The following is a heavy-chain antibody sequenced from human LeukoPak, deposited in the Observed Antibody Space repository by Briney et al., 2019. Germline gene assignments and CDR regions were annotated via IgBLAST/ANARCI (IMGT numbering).Heavy chain of an antibody. D-gene: IGHD6-19*01. Sequence: GVCLRLSCAASVYTFSSYSMHWVREAPGKGREWVVVISYDGSNKYYADSVKGRFTISRDNSKNTLYLQMNSLRAEDTAVYYCAKLLIYAGYSSTTDAFDIWGQGTMVTVSS. CDR2: ISYDGSNK. CDR1: VYTFSSYS. V-gene: IGHV3-30-3*02. J-gene: IGHJ3*02. CDR3: AKLLIYAGYSSTTDAFDI.